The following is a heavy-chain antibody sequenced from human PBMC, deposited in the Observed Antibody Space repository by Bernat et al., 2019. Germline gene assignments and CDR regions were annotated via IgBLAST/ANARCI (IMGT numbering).Heavy chain of an antibody. D-gene: IGHD6-13*01. CDR3: ARVPQQQLLWFSDI. J-gene: IGHJ3*02. CDR2: ISSSGSTI. CDR1: GFTFSSYE. Sequence: EVQLVESGGGLVQPGGSLRLSCAASGFTFSSYEMNWVRQAPGKGLEWVSYISSSGSTIYYADSVKGRFTISRDNAKNSLYLQMNSLRAEDTAVYYCARVPQQQLLWFSDIWGQGTMVIVSS. V-gene: IGHV3-48*03.